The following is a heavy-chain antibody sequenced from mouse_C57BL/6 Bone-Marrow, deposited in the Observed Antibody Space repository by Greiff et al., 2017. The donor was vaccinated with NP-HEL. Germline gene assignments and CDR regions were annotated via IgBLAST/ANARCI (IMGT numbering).Heavy chain of an antibody. CDR2: IDPEDGDT. Sequence: EVQLQQSGAELVRPGASVKLSCTASGFNIKDYYMHWVKQRPEQGLEWIGRIDPEDGDTEYAPKFQGKATMTADTSSNTAYLQLSSLTSEDTAVYYCTFTVVAGDAMDYGGQGNAVTVSS. CDR1: GFNIKDYY. V-gene: IGHV14-1*01. J-gene: IGHJ4*01. D-gene: IGHD1-1*01. CDR3: TFTVVAGDAMDY.